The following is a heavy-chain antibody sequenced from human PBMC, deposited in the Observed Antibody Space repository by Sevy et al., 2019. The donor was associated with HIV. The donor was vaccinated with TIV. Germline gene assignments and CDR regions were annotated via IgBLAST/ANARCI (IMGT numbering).Heavy chain of an antibody. CDR2: TYYRSKWSN. D-gene: IGHD6-13*01. Sequence: SQTLSLTCAISGDSVSSNSAAWKWIRQSPSRGLEWLGRTYYRSKWSNDYAVSVKSRITINPDTSKNQFSLQLNSVTPEDTAVYYCAREEAPGIAAAGLGRYLDYWGQGTLVTVSS. CDR1: GDSVSSNSAA. V-gene: IGHV6-1*01. CDR3: AREEAPGIAAAGLGRYLDY. J-gene: IGHJ4*02.